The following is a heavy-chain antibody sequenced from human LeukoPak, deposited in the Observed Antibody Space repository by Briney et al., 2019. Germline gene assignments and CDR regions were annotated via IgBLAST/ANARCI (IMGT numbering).Heavy chain of an antibody. V-gene: IGHV3-7*01. CDR3: ARDARVVVPAAIGY. CDR2: IKQDGSEK. CDR1: GFTFSSYW. D-gene: IGHD2-2*01. Sequence: PGGSLRLSCAASGFTFSSYWMSWVRQAPGKGLEWAANIKQDGSEKYYVDSVKGRFTISRDNAKNSLYLQMNSLRAEDTAVYYCARDARVVVPAAIGYWGQGTLVTVSS. J-gene: IGHJ4*02.